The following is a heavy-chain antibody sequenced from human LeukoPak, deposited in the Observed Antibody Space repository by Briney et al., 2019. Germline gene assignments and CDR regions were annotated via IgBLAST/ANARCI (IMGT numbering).Heavy chain of an antibody. CDR3: ASWAGNAQSDSWTGPFDY. CDR2: ISSSSSTI. D-gene: IGHD3/OR15-3a*01. CDR1: GFTFSTYS. J-gene: IGHJ4*02. V-gene: IGHV3-48*04. Sequence: GGSLRLSCAASGFTFSTYSMKWVRQAPGKGLEWVSYISSSSSTIYYADSVKGRFTISRDNAKNLLYLQMSSLRVEDTAVYYCASWAGNAQSDSWTGPFDYWGQGTLVTVSS.